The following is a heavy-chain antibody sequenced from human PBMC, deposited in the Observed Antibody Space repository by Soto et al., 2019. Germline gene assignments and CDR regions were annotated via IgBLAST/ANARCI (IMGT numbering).Heavy chain of an antibody. Sequence: EVQLVESGGGLVKPGGSLRLSCAASGFTFSSYSMNWVRQAPGKGLEWVSSISSSSSYIYYADSVKGRFTISRDNAXNSLYLQMNSLRAEDTAVYYCARAPYYYDSRGYWAYWGQGTLVTVSS. CDR3: ARAPYYYDSRGYWAY. J-gene: IGHJ4*02. D-gene: IGHD3-22*01. CDR1: GFTFSSYS. CDR2: ISSSSSYI. V-gene: IGHV3-21*01.